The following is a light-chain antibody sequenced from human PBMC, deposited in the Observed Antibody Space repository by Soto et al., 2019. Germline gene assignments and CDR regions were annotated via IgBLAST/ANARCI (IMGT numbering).Light chain of an antibody. J-gene: IGKJ2*01. CDR2: GAT. CDR1: HSISSTY. V-gene: IGKV3-20*01. CDR3: QHHGRT. Sequence: EMVLTQSPGTLSLSPGDTATRSCRASHSISSTYLAWYHQKPGQAPRLLIYGATSRATDIPDRISGSGSGTDFSLTISILEPEAVAVYYCQHHGRTFGQGTKLDIK.